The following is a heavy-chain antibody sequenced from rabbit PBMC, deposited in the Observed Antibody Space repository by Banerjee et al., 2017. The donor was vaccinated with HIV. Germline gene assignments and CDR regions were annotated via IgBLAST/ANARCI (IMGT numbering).Heavy chain of an antibody. J-gene: IGHJ4*01. V-gene: IGHV1S40*01. CDR3: ARSCSSYYIGFNL. Sequence: QSLEESGGDLVEPGASLTLTCTASGFSFSSTYYMCWVRQAPGKGLEWNACIYDGDGSTWYASWAKGRVTIPKTSATTVTLQMTRLTAADTATYFCARSCSSYYIGFNLWGQGTLVTVS. CDR2: IYDGDGST. CDR1: GFSFSSTYY. D-gene: IGHD8-1*01.